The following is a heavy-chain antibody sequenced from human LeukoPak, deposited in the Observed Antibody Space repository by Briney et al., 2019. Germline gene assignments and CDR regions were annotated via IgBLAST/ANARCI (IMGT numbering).Heavy chain of an antibody. V-gene: IGHV1-8*01. CDR1: GYTFTSYD. CDR2: MNPNSGNT. D-gene: IGHD1-14*01. CDR3: ARHRRGYYYYYYGMDV. J-gene: IGHJ6*02. Sequence: ASVKVSCKASGYTFTSYDINWVRQATGQGLEWMGWMNPNSGNTGYTQKFQDRVTMTRNTSISTAYMELSSLRSEDTAVYYCARHRRGYYYYYYGMDVWGQGTTVTVSS.